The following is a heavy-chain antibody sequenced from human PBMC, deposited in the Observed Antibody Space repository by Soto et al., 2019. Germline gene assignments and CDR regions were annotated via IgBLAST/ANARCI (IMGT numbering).Heavy chain of an antibody. CDR1: GFTFSNYA. Sequence: QPGGSLRLSCAASGFTFSNYAMSWVRQAPGEGLEWVSAITGSGRSTYYADSVKGRFTISRDNSKNTLYLQMDSLTAADTAVYYCARRPSSSGFDYWGQGPLVTVSS. CDR3: ARRPSSSGFDY. CDR2: ITGSGRST. V-gene: IGHV3-23*01. J-gene: IGHJ4*02. D-gene: IGHD6-6*01.